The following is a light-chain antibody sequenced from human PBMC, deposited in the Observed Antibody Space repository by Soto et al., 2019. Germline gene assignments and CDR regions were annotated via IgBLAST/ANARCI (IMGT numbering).Light chain of an antibody. CDR1: QSISTY. CDR3: QQRSDWPPLFT. CDR2: DAS. J-gene: IGKJ3*01. Sequence: EIVLTQSPATLSLSPGERATLSCRASQSISTYLAWYQQRPGQAPRLLIHDASKRATGIPARFSGSGSGTDFTLTISNLEPEDFAFYYCQQRSDWPPLFTFGPGTKLEVK. V-gene: IGKV3-11*01.